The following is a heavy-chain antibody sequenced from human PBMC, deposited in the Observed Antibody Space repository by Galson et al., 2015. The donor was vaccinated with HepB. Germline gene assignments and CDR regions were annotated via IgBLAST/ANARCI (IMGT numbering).Heavy chain of an antibody. CDR3: ARGGDIVVVVAATYYGMDV. CDR2: INPSGGGT. Sequence: SVKVSCKASGYTFTSYYMHWVRQAPGQGLEWMGIINPSGGGTNYAQKFQGWVTMTRDTSISTAYMELSRLRSDDTAVYYCARGGDIVVVVAATYYGMDVWGQGTTVTVSS. CDR1: GYTFTSYY. V-gene: IGHV1-2*04. J-gene: IGHJ6*02. D-gene: IGHD2-15*01.